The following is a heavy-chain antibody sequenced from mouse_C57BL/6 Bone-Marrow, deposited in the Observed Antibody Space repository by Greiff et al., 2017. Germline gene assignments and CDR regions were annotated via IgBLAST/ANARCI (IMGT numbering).Heavy chain of an antibody. V-gene: IGHV1-5*01. CDR2: IYPGNSDT. CDR1: GYTFTSYW. Sequence: EVKLVESGAELVKPGASVKMSCKTSGYTFTSYWMHWVKQRPGQGLEWIGAIYPGNSDTSYNQKCKGKAKLTAVTSASTAYMELSSLTNEDSAVYYCTREGLLWYFDVWGTGTTVTVSS. J-gene: IGHJ1*03. CDR3: TREGLLWYFDV. D-gene: IGHD1-1*01.